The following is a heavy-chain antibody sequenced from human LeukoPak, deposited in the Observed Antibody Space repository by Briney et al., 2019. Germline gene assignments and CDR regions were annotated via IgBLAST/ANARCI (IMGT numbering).Heavy chain of an antibody. CDR1: GGSISSSSYY. V-gene: IGHV4-39*07. J-gene: IGHJ5*02. Sequence: PSETLSLTCTVSGGSISSSSYYWGWIRQPPGKGLEWIGEINHSGSTNYNPSLKSRFTISVDTSKNQFSLKLSSVTAADTAVYYCAIGTTHSSGYSGSNWFDPWGQGTLVTVSS. CDR3: AIGTTHSSGYSGSNWFDP. CDR2: INHSGST. D-gene: IGHD5-12*01.